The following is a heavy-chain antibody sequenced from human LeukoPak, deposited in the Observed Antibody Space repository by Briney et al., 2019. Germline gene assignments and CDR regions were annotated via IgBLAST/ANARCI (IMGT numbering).Heavy chain of an antibody. CDR3: ARDRATLRGNNYDLLTGYYTGWDY. D-gene: IGHD3-9*01. Sequence: ASVRVSCKASGYTFTSYGISSVRQAPGQGLQWMGWVSTYNGNTNYTQNLQGRVTMTTDRSTSTAYMELRSLTSDDTAVYYCARDRATLRGNNYDLLTGYYTGWDYWAQGTLVSVSS. J-gene: IGHJ4*02. CDR1: GYTFTSYG. V-gene: IGHV1-18*01. CDR2: VSTYNGNT.